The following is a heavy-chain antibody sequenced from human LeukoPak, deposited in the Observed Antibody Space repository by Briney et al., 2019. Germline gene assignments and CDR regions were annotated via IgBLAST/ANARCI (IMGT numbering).Heavy chain of an antibody. J-gene: IGHJ4*02. V-gene: IGHV3-23*01. D-gene: IGHD2-21*02. Sequence: GGSLRLSCAASGFTFSSYAMSWVRQAPGKGLEWVSAISGSGGSTYYADSVKGRFTISRDNSKNTLYLQMNSLRAEDTAVYYCAKDQLCVVVTAGSFDYWGQGTLVTVSS. CDR1: GFTFSSYA. CDR3: AKDQLCVVVTAGSFDY. CDR2: ISGSGGST.